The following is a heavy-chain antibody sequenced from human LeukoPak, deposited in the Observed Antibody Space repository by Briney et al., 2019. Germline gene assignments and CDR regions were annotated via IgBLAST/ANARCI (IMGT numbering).Heavy chain of an antibody. V-gene: IGHV3-66*02. CDR2: IYCGGST. CDR3: ARVAGHGSFDY. D-gene: IGHD1-26*01. CDR1: GFTVSSNY. Sequence: GALRLSCAASGFTVSSNYMSWVRQAPGKGLEWVSVIYCGGSTYYADSVKGRFTISRDNSKNTLYLQMNSLRAEDTAVYYCARVAGHGSFDYWGQGTLVTVSS. J-gene: IGHJ4*02.